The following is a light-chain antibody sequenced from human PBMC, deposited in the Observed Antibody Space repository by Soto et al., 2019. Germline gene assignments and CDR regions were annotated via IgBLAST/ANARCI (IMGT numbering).Light chain of an antibody. CDR2: GAS. J-gene: IGKJ4*01. V-gene: IGKV3-20*01. CDR3: QQYGRSPLT. Sequence: EIVLTQSPGTLSLSPGERATLSCRASQSVSSNSLAWYQQKPGQAPRLPIYGASSRATGIPDRFSGSGSETDFNLTISRLEPEDFAVYYCQQYGRSPLTFGGGTKVEIK. CDR1: QSVSSNS.